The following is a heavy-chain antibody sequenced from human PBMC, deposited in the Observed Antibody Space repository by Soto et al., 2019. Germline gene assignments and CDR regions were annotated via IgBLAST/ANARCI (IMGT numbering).Heavy chain of an antibody. CDR3: ARDKLEMATIFDS. CDR2: ISPYNGNT. D-gene: IGHD5-12*01. Sequence: ASVKVSCKASGYTFTIHGIIWVRQAPGQGLEWMGWISPYNGNTDYAQKVQGRVTMTTDTSTSTAYMELRSLRSDDTAVYYCARDKLEMATIFDSWGQGALVTVSS. J-gene: IGHJ4*02. V-gene: IGHV1-18*01. CDR1: GYTFTIHG.